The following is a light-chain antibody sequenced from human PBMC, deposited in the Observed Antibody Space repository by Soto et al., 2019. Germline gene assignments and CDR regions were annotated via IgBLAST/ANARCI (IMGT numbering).Light chain of an antibody. V-gene: IGKV3-11*01. CDR1: QSVSSY. CDR2: DAS. Sequence: EIVLTQSPATLSLSPGERATLSCRASQSVSSYLAWYQQKPGQAPRLLIYDASNRATGIPARFSGSGSGTEFTLTINSLQSEDFAVYYCQQRSNWPPRITFGQGTRLEIK. J-gene: IGKJ5*01. CDR3: QQRSNWPPRIT.